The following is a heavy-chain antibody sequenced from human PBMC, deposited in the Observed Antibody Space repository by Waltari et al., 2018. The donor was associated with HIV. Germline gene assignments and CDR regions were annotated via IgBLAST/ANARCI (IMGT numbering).Heavy chain of an antibody. CDR2: IIPISGTT. D-gene: IGHD3-3*01. CDR3: ARLGRSRFLEWIPFDP. CDR1: GGTFSSYA. V-gene: IGHV1-69*12. Sequence: QVQLVQSGAEVKKPGSSVKVSCKASGGTFSSYAISWVRQAPGQGLEWMGGIIPISGTTNYAQKFQGRVTITADESTSTANMELNSLESEDTAVYYCARLGRSRFLEWIPFDPWGQGTLVTVSS. J-gene: IGHJ5*02.